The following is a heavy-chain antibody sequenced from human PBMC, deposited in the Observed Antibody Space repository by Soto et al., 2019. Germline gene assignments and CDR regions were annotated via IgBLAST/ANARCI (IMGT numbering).Heavy chain of an antibody. V-gene: IGHV3-9*01. CDR2: ISWNSGSI. D-gene: IGHD5-12*01. CDR3: AKGMGYDLSPLGYFDY. CDR1: GFTFDDYA. Sequence: PGGSLRLSCAASGFTFDDYAMHWVRQAPGKGLEWVSGISWNSGSIGYADSVKGRFTISRDNAKDSLYLQMNSLRSEDTALYYCAKGMGYDLSPLGYFDYWGQGTLVTVSS. J-gene: IGHJ4*02.